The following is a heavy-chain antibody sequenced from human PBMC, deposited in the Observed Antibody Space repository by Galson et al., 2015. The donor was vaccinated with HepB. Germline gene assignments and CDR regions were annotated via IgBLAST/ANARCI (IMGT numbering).Heavy chain of an antibody. Sequence: SLRLSCAASGFTVSSNYMSWVRQAPGKGLEWVSVIYSGGSTYYAASVKGRFTISRDNSKNTLYLQMNSLRAEDTAVYYCAKSLSYYYMDVWGKGTTVTVSS. CDR1: GFTVSSNY. V-gene: IGHV3-53*01. CDR3: AKSLSYYYMDV. CDR2: IYSGGST. J-gene: IGHJ6*03.